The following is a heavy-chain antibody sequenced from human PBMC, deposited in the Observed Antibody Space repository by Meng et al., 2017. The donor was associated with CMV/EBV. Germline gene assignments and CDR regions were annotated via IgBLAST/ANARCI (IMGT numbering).Heavy chain of an antibody. CDR2: IIPILGIA. CDR3: AREGGVVVPAAIEHYYYYYGMDV. Sequence: SVKVSCKASGGTFSSYAISWVRQAPGQGLEWMGGIIPILGIANYALKFQGRVTITADKSTSTAYMELSSLRSEDTAVYYCAREGGVVVPAAIEHYYYYYGMDVWGQGTTVTVSS. V-gene: IGHV1-69*10. J-gene: IGHJ6*02. CDR1: GGTFSSYA. D-gene: IGHD2-2*02.